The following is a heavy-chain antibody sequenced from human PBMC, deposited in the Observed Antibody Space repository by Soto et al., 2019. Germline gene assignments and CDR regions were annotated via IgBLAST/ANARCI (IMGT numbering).Heavy chain of an antibody. CDR3: ARVPGCSSTSCYFFYYGMDV. J-gene: IGHJ6*02. CDR1: GGTFSSYA. Sequence: QVQLVQSGAEVKKPGSSVKVSCKASGGTFSSYAISWVRQAPGQGLEWMGGIIPIFGTANYAQEFQGRVTITADESTSTAYMELSSLRSEDTAVYYCARVPGCSSTSCYFFYYGMDVWGQGTTVTVSS. D-gene: IGHD2-2*01. CDR2: IIPIFGTA. V-gene: IGHV1-69*01.